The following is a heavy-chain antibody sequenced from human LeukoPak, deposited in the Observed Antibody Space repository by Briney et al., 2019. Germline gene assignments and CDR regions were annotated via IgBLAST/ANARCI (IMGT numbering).Heavy chain of an antibody. CDR1: GGTFSSYA. J-gene: IGHJ6*03. V-gene: IGHV1-69*05. D-gene: IGHD4-17*01. CDR2: IIPIFGTA. CDR3: ASRNYGDYEAYYYMVV. Sequence: SVKVSCKASGGTFSSYAISWVRQAPGQGLEWMGGIIPIFGTANYAQQFQGRVTITTDESTSTACMELSSLRSEDTAVYYCASRNYGDYEAYYYMVVWGKGTTVTVSS.